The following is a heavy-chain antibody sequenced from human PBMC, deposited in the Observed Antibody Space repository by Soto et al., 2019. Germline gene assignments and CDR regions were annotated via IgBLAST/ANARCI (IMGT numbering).Heavy chain of an antibody. J-gene: IGHJ5*02. V-gene: IGHV3-23*01. Sequence: GRSLRLSCAASEFTFSRYAMSWVRQAPGKGLEWVSAISGSGGSTYYADSVKGRFTISRDNSKNTLYLQMNSLRAEDAAVYYCAKDQRYFDWLLNWFDPWGQGTLVTVSS. CDR3: AKDQRYFDWLLNWFDP. D-gene: IGHD3-9*01. CDR2: ISGSGGST. CDR1: EFTFSRYA.